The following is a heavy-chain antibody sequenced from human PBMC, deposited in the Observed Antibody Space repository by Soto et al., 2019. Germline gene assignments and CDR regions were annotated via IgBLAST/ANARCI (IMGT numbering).Heavy chain of an antibody. D-gene: IGHD5-12*01. CDR1: GGSISSYY. CDR3: AREYRGYEAWFDA. V-gene: IGHV4-59*01. J-gene: IGHJ5*02. CDR2: IYYSGST. Sequence: SETLSLTCTVSGGSISSYYWSWIRQPPGKGLEWIGYIYYSGSTNCNPSLKSRVTISVDTSKNQFSLKLSSVTAADTAVYYCAREYRGYEAWFDAWGQGTLVTVSS.